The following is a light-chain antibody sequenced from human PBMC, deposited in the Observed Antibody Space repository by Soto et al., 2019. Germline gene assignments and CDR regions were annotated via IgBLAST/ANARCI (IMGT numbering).Light chain of an antibody. CDR3: SSYAGSNNVI. J-gene: IGLJ2*01. V-gene: IGLV2-8*01. Sequence: QSALTQPPSASGSPGQSVTVSCTGTSSDVGVYNYVSWYQQHPGKAPKLMVYEVTKRPSGVPDRFSGSKSGNTASLTVFGLQAEEEADYYCSSYAGSNNVIFGGGTKVTVL. CDR2: EVT. CDR1: SSDVGVYNY.